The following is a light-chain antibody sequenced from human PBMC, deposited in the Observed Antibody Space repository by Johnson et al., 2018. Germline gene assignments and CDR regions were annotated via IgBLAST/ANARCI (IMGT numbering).Light chain of an antibody. CDR1: SSNIGNNY. V-gene: IGLV1-51*02. J-gene: IGLJ1*01. CDR2: ENN. CDR3: GTWDSSLSAGNV. Sequence: QSVLTQPPSVSAAPGQKVTISCSGSSSNIGNNYVSWYQQLPGTAPKLLIYENNKRPSGIPDRFSGSKSGTSATLGITGLPTGDEADYCCGTWDSSLSAGNVFGTGTKVTVL.